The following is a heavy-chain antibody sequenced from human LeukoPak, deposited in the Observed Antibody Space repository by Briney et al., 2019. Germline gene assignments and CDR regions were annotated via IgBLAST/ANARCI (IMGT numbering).Heavy chain of an antibody. CDR3: ARVAHGDAFDI. J-gene: IGHJ3*02. CDR2: IYYSGST. V-gene: IGHV4-59*01. Sequence: ASETLSLTCTVSDDSISSYYWSWIRQPAGKGLEWIGYIYYSGSTNYNPSLKSRVTISVDTSKNQFSLKLSSVTAADTAVYYCARVAHGDAFDIWGQGTMVTVSS. D-gene: IGHD2-15*01. CDR1: DDSISSYY.